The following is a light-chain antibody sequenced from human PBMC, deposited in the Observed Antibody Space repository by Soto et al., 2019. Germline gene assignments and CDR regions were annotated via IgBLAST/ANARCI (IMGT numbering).Light chain of an antibody. Sequence: QSVLTQPPSASGTPGQRVTISCSGSSSNIGSNYVYWYQQVPGTAPKLLIYRNNQRPSGVPDRFSGSKSGTSASLAISGLRSEDEAHYYCCSYARGRIWVFGGGTKVTVL. V-gene: IGLV1-47*01. CDR1: SSNIGSNY. CDR3: CSYARGRIWV. J-gene: IGLJ3*02. CDR2: RNN.